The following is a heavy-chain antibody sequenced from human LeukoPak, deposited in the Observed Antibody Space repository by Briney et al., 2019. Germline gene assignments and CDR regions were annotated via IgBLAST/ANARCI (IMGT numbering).Heavy chain of an antibody. CDR1: GGSISSYY. Sequence: SETLSLTCTVSGGSISSYYWSWIRQPSGKGLEWIGYISYSGSTNYNPSLKSRVTISVDTSKNQFSLKLSSVTAADTAVYYCARYVWGSYPTFEDYWGQGTLVTASS. D-gene: IGHD3-16*02. CDR2: ISYSGST. J-gene: IGHJ4*02. CDR3: ARYVWGSYPTFEDY. V-gene: IGHV4-59*01.